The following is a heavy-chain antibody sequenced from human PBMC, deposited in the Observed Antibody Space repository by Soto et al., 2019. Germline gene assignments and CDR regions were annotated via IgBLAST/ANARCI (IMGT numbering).Heavy chain of an antibody. CDR1: GYTFTSYD. V-gene: IGHV1-8*01. Sequence: ASVKVSCKASGYTFTSYDINWLRQATGQGLEWMGWMNPNSGNTGYAQKFQGRVTMTRNTSISTAYMELSSLRSEDTAVYYCARGRWEQQLFNYYGMDVWGQGTTVTVSS. CDR3: ARGRWEQQLFNYYGMDV. J-gene: IGHJ6*02. D-gene: IGHD6-13*01. CDR2: MNPNSGNT.